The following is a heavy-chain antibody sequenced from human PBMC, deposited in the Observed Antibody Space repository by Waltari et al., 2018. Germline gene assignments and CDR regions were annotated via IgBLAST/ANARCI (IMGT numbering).Heavy chain of an antibody. CDR2: VYHFGSS. J-gene: IGHJ4*02. CDR1: GDSLPRASY. Sequence: QVQLQESGPGLVKPSETLSLTCPVSGDSLPRASYWGWIRQPPGKGLEVIGYVYHFGSSSYNPSLKSRVTMSVDTSKRQFSLNLSSVTAADTAVYYCARHESAHYGGFDSWGRGTLVTVSA. D-gene: IGHD4-17*01. V-gene: IGHV4-38-2*01. CDR3: ARHESAHYGGFDS.